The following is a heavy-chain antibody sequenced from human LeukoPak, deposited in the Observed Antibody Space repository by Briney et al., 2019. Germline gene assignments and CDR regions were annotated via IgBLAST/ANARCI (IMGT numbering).Heavy chain of an antibody. CDR2: IKQDGSEK. CDR1: GFSLSSYW. D-gene: IGHD5-24*01. J-gene: IGHJ4*02. CDR3: ARAGRDGYNLDY. Sequence: GGSLRLSCAASGFSLSSYWMSWVRQAPGKGLEWVANIKQDGSEKYYVDSVKGRFTISRDNAKNSLYLQMNSLRAEDTAVYYCARAGRDGYNLDYWGQGTLVTVSS. V-gene: IGHV3-7*01.